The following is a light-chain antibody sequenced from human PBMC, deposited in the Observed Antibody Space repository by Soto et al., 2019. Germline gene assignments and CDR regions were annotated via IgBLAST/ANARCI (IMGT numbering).Light chain of an antibody. V-gene: IGKV3-20*01. Sequence: EIVLTQSPGTLSLSPGERATRSCRASHIVSSSYLAWYQQKPGQAPRLLIYGASSRATGIPDRFSGSGSGTDFTLTISRLEPEDFAVYYCQQYGSSPPLTFGQGTRLEIK. CDR1: HIVSSSY. J-gene: IGKJ5*01. CDR3: QQYGSSPPLT. CDR2: GAS.